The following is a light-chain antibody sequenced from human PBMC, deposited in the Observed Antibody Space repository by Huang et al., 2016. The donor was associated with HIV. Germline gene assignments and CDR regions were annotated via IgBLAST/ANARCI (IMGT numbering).Light chain of an antibody. CDR3: QQYNNWPPWT. CDR1: QSVSSN. Sequence: EIVMKQSPATRSVSPGERATFSCRASQSVSSNLAWYQQKPGQAPRLLIYGASTRATGIPARFSGSGSGKEFTLTISSMQSEDFAVYYCQQYNNWPPWTFGQGTKVEIK. V-gene: IGKV3-15*01. CDR2: GAS. J-gene: IGKJ1*01.